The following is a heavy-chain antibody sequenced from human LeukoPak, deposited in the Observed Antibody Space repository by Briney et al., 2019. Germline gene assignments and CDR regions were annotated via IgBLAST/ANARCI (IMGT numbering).Heavy chain of an antibody. CDR3: ARVSGGFGELHLNFDY. CDR1: GYTFTSYD. V-gene: IGHV1-8*03. CDR2: MNPNSGNT. J-gene: IGHJ4*02. D-gene: IGHD3-10*01. Sequence: ASVKVSCKASGYTFTSYDINWVRQATGQGLEWMGWMNPNSGNTGYAQKFQGRVTITRNTSISTAYMELSSLRSEDTAVYYCARVSGGFGELHLNFDYWGQGTLVTVSS.